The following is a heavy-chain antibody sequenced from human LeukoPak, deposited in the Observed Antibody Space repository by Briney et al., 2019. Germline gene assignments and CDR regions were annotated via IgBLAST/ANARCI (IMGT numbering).Heavy chain of an antibody. J-gene: IGHJ3*02. CDR3: ARDPYYYDSSGYYRPEGAFDI. CDR2: ISAYNGNT. V-gene: IGHV1-18*01. Sequence: ASVKVSCKASGYTFTSYGISWLRQAPGQRLEWLGWISAYNGNTNYAQTLQGRVTMTTDTSTSTAYMELRSLRSDDTAVYYCARDPYYYDSSGYYRPEGAFDIWGQGTMVTVSS. CDR1: GYTFTSYG. D-gene: IGHD3-22*01.